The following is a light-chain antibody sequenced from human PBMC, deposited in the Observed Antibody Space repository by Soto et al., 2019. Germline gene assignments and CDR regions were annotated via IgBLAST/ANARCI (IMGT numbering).Light chain of an antibody. CDR1: EGISNF. J-gene: IGKJ2*01. Sequence: IHLTQSPSFLSASVGDRVTITCRASEGISNFLAWYQQKPGKAPELLIYTASTLRSGVPSRFSGSGSGTAFTLTISSLQPEDFATFYCQQLHTYPYTFGQGTRLDI. CDR2: TAS. V-gene: IGKV1-9*01. CDR3: QQLHTYPYT.